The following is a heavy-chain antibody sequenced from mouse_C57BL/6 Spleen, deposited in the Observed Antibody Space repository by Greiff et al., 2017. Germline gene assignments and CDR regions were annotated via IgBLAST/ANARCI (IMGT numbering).Heavy chain of an antibody. J-gene: IGHJ4*01. Sequence: EVQLQESGGDLVKPGGSLKLSCAASGFTFSSYGMSWVRQTPDKRLEWVATISSGGSYTYYPDSVKGRVTISRDNAKNTLYLEMISLTSEDTAMYYCERRGSTMIGCYSMDYWGQGTLVTVSA. CDR3: ERRGSTMIGCYSMDY. V-gene: IGHV5-6*01. CDR1: GFTFSSYG. D-gene: IGHD2-4*01. CDR2: ISSGGSYT.